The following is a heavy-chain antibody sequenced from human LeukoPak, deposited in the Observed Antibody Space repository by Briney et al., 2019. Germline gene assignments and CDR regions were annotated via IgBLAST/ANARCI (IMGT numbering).Heavy chain of an antibody. J-gene: IGHJ4*02. D-gene: IGHD6-19*01. V-gene: IGHV3-23*01. CDR2: ISPGGGTT. CDR1: GFTFSSNY. CDR3: AKDLGAAVAGLFDY. Sequence: GGSLRLSCAASGFTFSSNYMSWVRQSPARGLEWVASISPGGGTTYYADYVKGRFTISRDNSKNSLFVQMNSLRAEDTAVYYCAKDLGAAVAGLFDYWGQGTLVTVSS.